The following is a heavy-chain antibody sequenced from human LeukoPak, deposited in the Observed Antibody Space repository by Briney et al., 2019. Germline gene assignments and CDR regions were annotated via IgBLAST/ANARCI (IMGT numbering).Heavy chain of an antibody. CDR3: ARDVNLYGDCAQNFDY. Sequence: ASEKVSRTASVYTFSSYGICWVCQGPGQGLVWVWWVCAYNGNTNYAQKLQGRVTMTTDTSTSTAYMELRSLRSDDTAVYYCARDVNLYGDCAQNFDYWGQGTLVTVSS. V-gene: IGHV1-18*04. CDR1: VYTFSSYG. CDR2: VCAYNGNT. J-gene: IGHJ4*02. D-gene: IGHD4-17*01.